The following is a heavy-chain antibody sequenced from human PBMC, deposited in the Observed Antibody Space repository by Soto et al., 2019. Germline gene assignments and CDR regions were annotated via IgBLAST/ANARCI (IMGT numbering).Heavy chain of an antibody. CDR3: ARAGLFSTTRYYDFWSGYYPEVPLNYGMDV. CDR2: ISAYNGNT. CDR1: GYTFTSYG. D-gene: IGHD3-3*01. Sequence: QVQLVQSGAEVKKPGASVKVSCKASGYTFTSYGISWVRQAPGQGLEWMGWISAYNGNTNYAQKLQGRVTMTTDTSTSTAYMELRSLRSDDTAVYYCARAGLFSTTRYYDFWSGYYPEVPLNYGMDVWGQGTTVTVSS. V-gene: IGHV1-18*01. J-gene: IGHJ6*02.